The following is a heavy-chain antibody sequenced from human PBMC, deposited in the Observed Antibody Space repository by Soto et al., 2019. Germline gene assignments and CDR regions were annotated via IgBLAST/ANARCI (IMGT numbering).Heavy chain of an antibody. D-gene: IGHD6-13*01. CDR3: AREGVSSSWYYYYGMDV. CDR1: DGSISTYY. Sequence: SETLSLTFTVPDGSISTYYWNWIRQPPGKGLEWIGYIYYSGSTNYNPSLKSRVTISVDTSKNQFSLKLSSVTAADTAVYYCAREGVSSSWYYYYGMDVWGQGTTVTVSS. J-gene: IGHJ6*02. V-gene: IGHV4-59*01. CDR2: IYYSGST.